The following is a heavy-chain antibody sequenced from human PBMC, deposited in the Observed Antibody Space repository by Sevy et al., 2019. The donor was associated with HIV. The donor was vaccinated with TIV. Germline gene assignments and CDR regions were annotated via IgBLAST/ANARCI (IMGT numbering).Heavy chain of an antibody. J-gene: IGHJ4*02. CDR2: IWYDGSNK. D-gene: IGHD6-13*01. Sequence: GGSLRLSCAASGFTFSSYGMHWVRQAPGKGLEWVAVIWYDGSNKYYADSVKGRFTISRDNSKNTLYLQMNSLRAEDTAVYYCARGSSSSWYYFDYWGQGTLVTLSS. V-gene: IGHV3-33*01. CDR3: ARGSSSSWYYFDY. CDR1: GFTFSSYG.